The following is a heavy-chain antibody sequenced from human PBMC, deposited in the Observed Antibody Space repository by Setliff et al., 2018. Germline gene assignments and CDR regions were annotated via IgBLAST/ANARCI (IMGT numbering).Heavy chain of an antibody. D-gene: IGHD2-15*01. CDR3: AKRGPYCSGGTCHYYFDY. CDR2: ISASGDTT. V-gene: IGHV3-23*01. Sequence: GGSLRLSCAASGFSISDHYMDWVRQAPGKGLEWVSIISASGDTTYYADSVKGRFTISRDNSKNTVYLEMNSLRAEDTAVYYCAKRGPYCSGGTCHYYFDYWGQGTLVTVSS. CDR1: GFSISDHY. J-gene: IGHJ4*02.